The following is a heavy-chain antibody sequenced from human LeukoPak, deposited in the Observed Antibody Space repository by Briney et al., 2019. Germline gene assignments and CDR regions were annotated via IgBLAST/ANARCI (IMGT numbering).Heavy chain of an antibody. CDR1: GYTFTSYG. V-gene: IGHV1-18*01. Sequence: GASVKVSCKASGYTFTSYGISWVRQAPGQGLEWMGWISAYNGNTNYAQKLQGRVTMTTDTSTGTAYMELRSLRSDDTAVYYCARDANIVVVPADNWFDPWGQGTLVTVSS. CDR3: ARDANIVVVPADNWFDP. D-gene: IGHD2-2*01. J-gene: IGHJ5*02. CDR2: ISAYNGNT.